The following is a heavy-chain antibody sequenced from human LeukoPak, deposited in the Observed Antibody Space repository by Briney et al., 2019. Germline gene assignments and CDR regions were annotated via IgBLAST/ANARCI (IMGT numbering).Heavy chain of an antibody. Sequence: GGSLRLSCAASGFTFSSYGMHWVRQAPGKGLEWVAVISYDGSNKYYADSVKGRFTISRDNSKNTLYLQMNSLRAEDTAVYYCARAPEASSGYSAFDIWGQGTMVTVSS. CDR1: GFTFSSYG. CDR3: ARAPEASSGYSAFDI. D-gene: IGHD3-22*01. V-gene: IGHV3-30*03. CDR2: ISYDGSNK. J-gene: IGHJ3*02.